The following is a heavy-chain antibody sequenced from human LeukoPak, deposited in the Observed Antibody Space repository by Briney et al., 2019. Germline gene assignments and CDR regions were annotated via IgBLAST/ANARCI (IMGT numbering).Heavy chain of an antibody. D-gene: IGHD5-18*01. V-gene: IGHV1-8*02. CDR1: GYTFTSYD. J-gene: IGHJ6*03. CDR3: ARGDRGYSDVIRPYYVGV. Sequence: ASVKVSCKASGYTFTSYDINWVRQATGQGLEWMGWINPNSGNTGYAQKFQGRVTMTSNTSISTAYMELSSLRSEDTAVYYCARGDRGYSDVIRPYYVGVWGKGTTVNISS. CDR2: INPNSGNT.